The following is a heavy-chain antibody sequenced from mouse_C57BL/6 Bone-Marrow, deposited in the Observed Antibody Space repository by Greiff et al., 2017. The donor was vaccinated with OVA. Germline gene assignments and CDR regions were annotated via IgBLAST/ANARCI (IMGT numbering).Heavy chain of an antibody. CDR3: ARDPYYYGSSYVNY. CDR2: INSDGGST. D-gene: IGHD1-1*01. V-gene: IGHV5-2*01. J-gene: IGHJ2*01. CDR1: EYEFPSHD. Sequence: EVQVVESGGGLVQPGESLKLSCESNEYEFPSHDMSWVRKTPEKRLELVAAINSDGGSTYYPDTMERRFIISRDNTKKTLNLQMSSLRSEDTALYYCARDPYYYGSSYVNYWGQGTTLTVSS.